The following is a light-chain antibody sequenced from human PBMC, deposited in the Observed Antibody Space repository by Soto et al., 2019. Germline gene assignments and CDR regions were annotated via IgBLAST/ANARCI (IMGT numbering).Light chain of an antibody. V-gene: IGLV1-40*01. J-gene: IGLJ1*01. Sequence: QAVVTQPPSVSGAPGQRVTISCTESSSSIGAGYDVHWYQQLPGTAPKLLIYGNNNRPSGVPDRFSGSKSGTSASLAITGLQAEDEADYYCGTWDSSLSAYVFGTGTKLTVL. CDR1: SSSIGAGYD. CDR2: GNN. CDR3: GTWDSSLSAYV.